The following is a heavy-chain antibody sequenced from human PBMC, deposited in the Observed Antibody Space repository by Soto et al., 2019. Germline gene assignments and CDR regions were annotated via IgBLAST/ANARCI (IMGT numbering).Heavy chain of an antibody. J-gene: IGHJ5*02. D-gene: IGHD3-22*01. CDR3: ARETDYYDSSGYMSGFDP. Sequence: QVQLQESGPGLVKPSQTLSLTCTVSGGSISSGDYYWSWIRQPPGKGLEWSGYIYYSGSTYYNPSLKSRVTLSVDTSKNQFSLKLSSVTAADTAVYYCARETDYYDSSGYMSGFDPWGQGTLVTVSS. CDR1: GGSISSGDYY. CDR2: IYYSGST. V-gene: IGHV4-30-4*01.